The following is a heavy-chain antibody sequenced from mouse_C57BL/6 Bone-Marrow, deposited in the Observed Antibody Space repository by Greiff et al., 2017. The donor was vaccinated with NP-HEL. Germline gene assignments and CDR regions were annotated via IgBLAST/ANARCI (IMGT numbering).Heavy chain of an antibody. CDR1: GFTFSSYG. D-gene: IGHD2-2*01. Sequence: EVKLEESGGDLVKPGGSLKLSCAASGFTFSSYGMSWVRQTPDKRLEWVATISSGGSYTYYPDSVKGRFTISRDNAKNTLYLQMSSLKSEDTAMYYCARHEIYYGYDGSPWFAYWGQGTLVTVSA. V-gene: IGHV5-6*02. CDR3: ARHEIYYGYDGSPWFAY. CDR2: ISSGGSYT. J-gene: IGHJ3*01.